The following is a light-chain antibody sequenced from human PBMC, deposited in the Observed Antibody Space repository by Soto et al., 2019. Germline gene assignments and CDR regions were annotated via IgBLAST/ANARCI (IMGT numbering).Light chain of an antibody. CDR2: DTS. CDR3: FLSYSGAWV. J-gene: IGLJ3*02. V-gene: IGLV7-46*01. CDR1: TGPVTSGHY. Sequence: QAVVTQEPSLTVSPGGTVTLTYDSSTGPVTSGHYPYWLQQKPGQAPRTLISDTSIKYPWTPARFSGSLLGGKAALTLSGAQPEDEADYYCFLSYSGAWVFGGGTKLTVL.